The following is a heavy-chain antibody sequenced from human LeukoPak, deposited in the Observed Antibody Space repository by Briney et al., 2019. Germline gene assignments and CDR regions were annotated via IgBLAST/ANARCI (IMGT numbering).Heavy chain of an antibody. J-gene: IGHJ6*03. CDR2: ITGRGDST. V-gene: IGHV3-23*01. CDR1: GFTFSNFA. D-gene: IGHD3-3*01. CDR3: ARQYYDFWSGYKDHYYYYMDV. Sequence: GGSLRLSCAASGFTFSNFAMSWVRQAPGTGLEWVSTITGRGDSTHYADSVKGRFTISRDNSKNTLYLQMNSLRAEDTAVYYCARQYYDFWSGYKDHYYYYMDVWGKGTTVTVSS.